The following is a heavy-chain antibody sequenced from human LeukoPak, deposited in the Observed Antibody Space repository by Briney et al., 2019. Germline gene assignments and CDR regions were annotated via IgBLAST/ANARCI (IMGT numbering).Heavy chain of an antibody. CDR2: IYSGGST. CDR3: AREEYGYSYGYAFDY. V-gene: IGHV3-53*01. J-gene: IGHJ4*02. CDR1: GFTVSSNY. Sequence: PGGSLRLSCAASGFTVSSNYMSWVRQAPGKGLEWVSVIYSGGSTYYADSVKGRFTISRDNSKNTLYLQMNSLRAEDTAVDYCAREEYGYSYGYAFDYWGQGTLVTVSS. D-gene: IGHD5-18*01.